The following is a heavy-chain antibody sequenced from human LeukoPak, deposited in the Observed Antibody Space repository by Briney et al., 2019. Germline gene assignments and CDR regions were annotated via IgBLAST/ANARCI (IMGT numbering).Heavy chain of an antibody. CDR1: GFTFDDYG. J-gene: IGHJ4*02. V-gene: IGHV3-20*04. D-gene: IGHD1-26*01. Sequence: GGSLRLSCAASGFTFDDYGMSWVRQAPGKGLEWVSGINWNGGSTGYADSVKGRFTISRDNSKNTLYLQMDSLRAEDTAVYYCAKSAIVGATYRGNYWGQGTLVTVSS. CDR2: INWNGGST. CDR3: AKSAIVGATYRGNY.